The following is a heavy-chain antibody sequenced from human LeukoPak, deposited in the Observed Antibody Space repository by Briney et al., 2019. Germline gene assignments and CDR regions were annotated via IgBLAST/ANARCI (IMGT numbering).Heavy chain of an antibody. J-gene: IGHJ4*02. CDR2: INHSGST. V-gene: IGHV4-34*01. CDR1: GGSFSGYY. D-gene: IGHD1-26*01. CDR3: ARRGSTSTYY. Sequence: PSETLSLTCAVSGGSFSGYYWSWIRQPPGKGLEWIGEINHSGSTNYNPSLKSRVTISVDMSKNQFSLKLSSVTAADTALYYCARRGSTSTYYWGQGTLVTVSS.